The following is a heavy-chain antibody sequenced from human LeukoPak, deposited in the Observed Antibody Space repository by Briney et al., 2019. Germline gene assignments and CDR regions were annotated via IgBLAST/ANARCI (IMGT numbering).Heavy chain of an antibody. Sequence: PGGSLRLSCAASGFTFNNYAMTWVRQAPGKGLEGVSGITGSGGNTYYTASVKGRSTISSDNSKNTLYLQMNSLRAEDTAVYYCAKSSHYSGYDWGYDYWGQGTLVTVSS. CDR1: GFTFNNYA. CDR2: ITGSGGNT. V-gene: IGHV3-23*01. D-gene: IGHD5-12*01. CDR3: AKSSHYSGYDWGYDY. J-gene: IGHJ4*02.